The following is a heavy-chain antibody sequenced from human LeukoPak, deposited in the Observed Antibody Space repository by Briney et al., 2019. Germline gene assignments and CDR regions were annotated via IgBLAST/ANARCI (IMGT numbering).Heavy chain of an antibody. D-gene: IGHD1-1*01. CDR3: AKDLEGIATTRYYFDY. Sequence: GGSLRLSCAASGFTFSSYGMHWVCQAPGKGLEWVSHISGRGGSTYYADSVKGRFTISRDNSKNTLYLQMNSLRAEDTAVYYCAKDLEGIATTRYYFDYWGQGTLVTVSS. CDR1: GFTFSSYG. V-gene: IGHV3-23*01. CDR2: ISGRGGST. J-gene: IGHJ4*02.